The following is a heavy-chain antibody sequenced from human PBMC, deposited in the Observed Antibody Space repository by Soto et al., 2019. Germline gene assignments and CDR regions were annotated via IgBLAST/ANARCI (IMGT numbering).Heavy chain of an antibody. V-gene: IGHV1-3*01. CDR1: GYFFTSYA. Sequence: QVQLVQSGPEVKKTGASVKVSCRASGYFFTSYAIHWVRQAPGPRLEWLGWINAANGHTKYSQNSQGRVIITRNTSANTAYMEVSSLKSGDTAVYYCARGSIAVAGRNQLDYWGQGTRVTVFS. CDR3: ARGSIAVAGRNQLDY. CDR2: INAANGHT. J-gene: IGHJ4*02. D-gene: IGHD6-19*01.